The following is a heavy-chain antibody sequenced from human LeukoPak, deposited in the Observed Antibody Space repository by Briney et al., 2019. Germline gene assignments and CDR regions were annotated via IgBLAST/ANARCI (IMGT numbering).Heavy chain of an antibody. CDR3: AGLKVDYSGSAGYYYLDY. V-gene: IGHV1-69*06. D-gene: IGHD3-22*01. CDR1: DRTFINFA. J-gene: IGHJ4*02. CDR2: VLPLFGTA. Sequence: ASVSVSFTPSDRTFINFALSWVRQAPGQGREWVGRVLPLFGTANYAQRFHGRVTITSDKSTSTGYMELSSLRSADTAVYYCAGLKVDYSGSAGYYYLDYWGQGTLVTVSS.